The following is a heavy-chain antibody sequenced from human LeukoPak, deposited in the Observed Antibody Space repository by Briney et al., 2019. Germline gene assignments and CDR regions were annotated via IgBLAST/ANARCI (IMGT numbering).Heavy chain of an antibody. V-gene: IGHV3-15*01. J-gene: IGHJ4*02. CDR3: TTDGWKYPPPSFDS. Sequence: GGSLRLSCAASGFTFSKAWMNWVRQAPGKGLEWVGRIKRRTDGETTDYAAPGKGRFTISRDDSKSMVYLQMNSLKSEDTGVYHCTTDGWKYPPPSFDSWGQGALVAVS. D-gene: IGHD1-1*01. CDR2: IKRRTDGETT. CDR1: GFTFSKAW.